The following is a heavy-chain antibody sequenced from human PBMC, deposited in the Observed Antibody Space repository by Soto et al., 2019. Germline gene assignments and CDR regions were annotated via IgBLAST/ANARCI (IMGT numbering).Heavy chain of an antibody. D-gene: IGHD1-26*01. CDR3: ARGGVGATYFDY. Sequence: QVQLQQWGAGLLKPSETLSLTCAVYGGSFSGYYWSWIRQPPGKGLEWIGEINHSGRTNYNPSLKSRVTISVDTSKNQFSLKLSSVTAADTAVYYCARGGVGATYFDYWGQGTLVTVSS. V-gene: IGHV4-34*01. J-gene: IGHJ4*02. CDR2: INHSGRT. CDR1: GGSFSGYY.